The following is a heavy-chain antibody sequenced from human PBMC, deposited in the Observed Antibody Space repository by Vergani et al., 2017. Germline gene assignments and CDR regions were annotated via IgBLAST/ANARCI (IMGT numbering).Heavy chain of an antibody. CDR3: ARGSVMRPWLGPVY. CDR1: GYSISSGYY. D-gene: IGHD3-16*01. J-gene: IGHJ4*02. CDR2: IYHSGST. V-gene: IGHV4-38-2*01. Sequence: QVQLQESGPGLVKPSETLSLTCAVSGYSISSGYYWGWIRQPPGKGLEWIGSIYHSGSTYYNPSLKSRVTISVDTSKNQFSLKLSSVTAADTAVYYCARGSVMRPWLGPVYWGQGTLVTVSS.